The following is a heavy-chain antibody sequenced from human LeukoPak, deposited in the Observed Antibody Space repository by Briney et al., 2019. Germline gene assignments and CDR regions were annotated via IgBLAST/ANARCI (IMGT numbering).Heavy chain of an antibody. J-gene: IGHJ4*02. CDR1: GYTFTSYY. CDR2: INPSGGST. Sequence: ASVKVSCKASGYTFTSYYMHWVRQAPGQGLEWMGIINPSGGSTSYAQKFQGRVTMTRDTSTSTVYMELSSPRSEDTAVYYCASIDHCSGGSCYQPFDYWGQGTLVTVSS. CDR3: ASIDHCSGGSCYQPFDY. D-gene: IGHD2-15*01. V-gene: IGHV1-46*01.